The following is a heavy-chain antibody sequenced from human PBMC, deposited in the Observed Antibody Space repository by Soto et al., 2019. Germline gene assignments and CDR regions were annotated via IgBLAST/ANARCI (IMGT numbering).Heavy chain of an antibody. CDR2: IHYSGST. CDR1: GGSITGYY. CDR3: ARHSYYSNPLRFDL. V-gene: IGHV4-59*08. J-gene: IGHJ5*02. Sequence: SETLSLTCTVSGGSITGYYWSWIRQPPGKGPEWIGNIHYSGSTNYNPSLKSRVTISVGTSKNQFSLRLSSVTAAETAVYYCARHSYYSNPLRFDLCGHGTLVTVSS. D-gene: IGHD4-4*01.